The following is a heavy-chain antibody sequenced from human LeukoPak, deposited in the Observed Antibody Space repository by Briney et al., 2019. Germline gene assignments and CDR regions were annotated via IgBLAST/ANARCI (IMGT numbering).Heavy chain of an antibody. Sequence: GGSLRLSCAASGFTFSSYAMSWVRQAPGKGLEWVSAISGSGGSTYYADSVKGRFTISRDNSKNTLYLQMNSLRAEDTALYYCAKDQALSLSSSRALDYWGQGTLVTVSS. CDR2: ISGSGGST. CDR1: GFTFSSYA. CDR3: AKDQALSLSSSRALDY. V-gene: IGHV3-23*01. J-gene: IGHJ4*02. D-gene: IGHD2-2*01.